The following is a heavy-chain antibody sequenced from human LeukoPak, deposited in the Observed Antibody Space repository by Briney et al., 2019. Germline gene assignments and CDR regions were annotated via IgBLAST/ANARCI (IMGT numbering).Heavy chain of an antibody. Sequence: SVKVSCKASGGTFSSHAISWVRQAPGQGLEWMGRIIPIFGTANYAQKFQGRVTITTDESTSTAYMELSSLRSEDTAVYYCARGFDGDGYTYNWFDPWGQGTLVTVSS. J-gene: IGHJ5*02. V-gene: IGHV1-69*05. CDR3: ARGFDGDGYTYNWFDP. CDR2: IIPIFGTA. CDR1: GGTFSSHA. D-gene: IGHD5-24*01.